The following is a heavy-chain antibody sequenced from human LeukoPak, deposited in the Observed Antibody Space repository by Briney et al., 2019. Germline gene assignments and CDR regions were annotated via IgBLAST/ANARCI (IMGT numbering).Heavy chain of an antibody. Sequence: PSETLSLTCTVSGGSISSYYWSWLRQPAGKGLEWIGRIYTSGSTNYNPSLKSRVTMSVDTSKNQFSLKLSSVTAADTAVYYCARESTVRYYNWFDPWGQGTLVTVSS. CDR2: IYTSGST. CDR1: GGSISSYY. J-gene: IGHJ5*02. CDR3: ARESTVRYYNWFDP. D-gene: IGHD3-10*01. V-gene: IGHV4-4*07.